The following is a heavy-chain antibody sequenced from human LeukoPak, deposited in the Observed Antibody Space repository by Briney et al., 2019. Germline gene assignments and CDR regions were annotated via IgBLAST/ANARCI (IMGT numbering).Heavy chain of an antibody. CDR1: EYSYTSYW. D-gene: IGHD2-2*01. CDR2: LYPGDSDT. J-gene: IGHJ4*02. V-gene: IGHV5-51*01. CDR3: ARHGRHCSSSSCSLDD. Sequence: PGESLKISCRGSEYSYTSYWVAWVRQMPGKGLEWMGMLYPGDSDTRYSPSFQGQVTFSADKSISTAYLQWSSLKASDTAMYYCARHGRHCSSSSCSLDDWGQGTLVIVSS.